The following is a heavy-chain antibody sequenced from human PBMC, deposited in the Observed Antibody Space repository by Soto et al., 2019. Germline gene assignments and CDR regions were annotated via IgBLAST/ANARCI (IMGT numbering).Heavy chain of an antibody. D-gene: IGHD6-6*01. CDR2: IYPGDSNT. V-gene: IGHV5-51*01. J-gene: IGHJ6*02. CDR3: ARRPTSSMAVMDV. CDR1: GYNFTNYW. Sequence: GESLKISCKGSGYNFTNYWIGWVRQMPGKGLEWMGVIYPGDSNTRYSPSFQGQVTISAAKSISTAYLQWSSLKASDTAMYYCARRPTSSMAVMDVWGQGSTVTVSS.